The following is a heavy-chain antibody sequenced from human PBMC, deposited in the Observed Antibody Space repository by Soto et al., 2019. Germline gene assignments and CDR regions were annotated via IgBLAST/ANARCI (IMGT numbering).Heavy chain of an antibody. V-gene: IGHV1-46*03. Sequence: ASVKVSCKASGYTFTSYDINWVRQATGQGLEWMGWINPSGGSTSYAQKFQGRVTMTRDTSTSTVYMELSSLRSEDTAVYYCARDLAVLRYFDWSAWAFDIWGQGTMVTVSS. CDR3: ARDLAVLRYFDWSAWAFDI. CDR2: INPSGGST. D-gene: IGHD3-9*01. CDR1: GYTFTSYD. J-gene: IGHJ3*02.